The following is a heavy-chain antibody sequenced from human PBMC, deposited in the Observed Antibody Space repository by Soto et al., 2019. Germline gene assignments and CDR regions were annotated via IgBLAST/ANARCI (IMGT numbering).Heavy chain of an antibody. CDR1: GGSISSGGYY. CDR3: ARDATPDRWFDP. D-gene: IGHD1-26*01. J-gene: IGHJ5*02. Sequence: SETLSLTCTVSGGSISSGGYYWSWIRQHPGKGLEWIGYIYYSGSTYYNPSLKSRVTISVDTSKNQFSLKLSSVTAADTAVYYCARDATPDRWFDPWGQGTLVTVSS. V-gene: IGHV4-31*03. CDR2: IYYSGST.